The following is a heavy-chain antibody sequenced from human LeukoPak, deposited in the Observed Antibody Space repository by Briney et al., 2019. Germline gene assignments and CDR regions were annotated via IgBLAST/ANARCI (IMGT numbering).Heavy chain of an antibody. CDR1: GGSISSYY. CDR3: ARDRDSGDYFADFFDY. D-gene: IGHD1-26*01. Sequence: PSETLSLTCTVSGGSISSYYCSWIRQPAGKGLEWIGRIYTSGSTNYNPSLKSRVTMSVDTSKNQFSLNLGSVTAADTAVYFCARDRDSGDYFADFFDYWDQGILVTVSS. J-gene: IGHJ4*01. CDR2: IYTSGST. V-gene: IGHV4-4*07.